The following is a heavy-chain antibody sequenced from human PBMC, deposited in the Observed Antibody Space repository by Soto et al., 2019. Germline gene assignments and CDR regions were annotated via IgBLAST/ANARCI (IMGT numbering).Heavy chain of an antibody. CDR2: ISYDGSNK. CDR3: GKSPPGFVVRYLDWLCPEYYGMDV. D-gene: IGHD3-9*01. CDR1: GFTFSSYG. V-gene: IGHV3-30*18. J-gene: IGHJ6*02. Sequence: QVQLVESGGGVVQPGRSLRLSCAASGFTFSSYGMHWVRQAPGKGLEWVAVISYDGSNKYYADSVKGRFTISRDNSKNPLYLQMTSLSAEDTAVYYCGKSPPGFVVRYLDWLCPEYYGMDVWGQGTTVTVS.